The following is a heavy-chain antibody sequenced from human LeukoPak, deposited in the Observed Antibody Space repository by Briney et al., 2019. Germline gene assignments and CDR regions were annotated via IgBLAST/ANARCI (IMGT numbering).Heavy chain of an antibody. CDR2: IYYSGST. CDR3: ARHGGGSYRHEYDY. Sequence: SETLSLTCTVSGGSIRRYYWSWIRQPPGKGLEWIGYIYYSGSTNYNPSLKSRVTISVDTSKNQFSLKLSSVTAADTAVYYCARHGGGSYRHEYDYWGQGTLVTVSS. D-gene: IGHD1-26*01. V-gene: IGHV4-59*08. J-gene: IGHJ4*02. CDR1: GGSIRRYY.